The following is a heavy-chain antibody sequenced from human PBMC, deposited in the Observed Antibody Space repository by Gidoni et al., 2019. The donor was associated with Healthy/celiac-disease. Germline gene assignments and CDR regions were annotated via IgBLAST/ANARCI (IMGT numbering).Heavy chain of an antibody. CDR3: ARGGDYYYGSENAFDI. D-gene: IGHD3-10*01. CDR1: GFTFRSYD. J-gene: IGHJ3*02. V-gene: IGHV3-13*01. CDR2: IGTAGDT. Sequence: EVQLVESGGGLVQPGGSLRLSCAASGFTFRSYDMHWVRQATGKGLEWVSAIGTAGDTYYPGSVKGRFTISRENAKNSLYLQMNSLRAGDTAVYYCARGGDYYYGSENAFDIWGQGTMVTVSS.